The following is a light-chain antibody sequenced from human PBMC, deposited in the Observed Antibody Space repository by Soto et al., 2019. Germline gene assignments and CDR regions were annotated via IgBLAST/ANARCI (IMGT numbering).Light chain of an antibody. CDR3: QQYHRLPRT. Sequence: DIQMTQSPSSLSASVGDRVTITCQASQDISNYLNWYQQKPGKAPKLLIYDASNLETGVPSRFSGSGSGSDFTFTISSLQPEDIATYYCQQYHRLPRTFGQGTKVEIK. CDR2: DAS. J-gene: IGKJ1*01. CDR1: QDISNY. V-gene: IGKV1-33*01.